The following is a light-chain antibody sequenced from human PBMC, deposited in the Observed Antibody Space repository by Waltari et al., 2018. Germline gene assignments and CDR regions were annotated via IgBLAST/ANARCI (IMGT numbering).Light chain of an antibody. CDR1: SPNIGSNY. Sequence: QSVLTQAPSTSGTPGQRITISCSGGSPNIGSNYVSWYQHLPGAAPKLLIGRDDHRPSGVPDRISGSKSGTSASLAISGLRSEDEADYYCAAWDDSLSALVFGGGTKLTVL. J-gene: IGLJ3*02. CDR3: AAWDDSLSALV. V-gene: IGLV1-47*01. CDR2: RDD.